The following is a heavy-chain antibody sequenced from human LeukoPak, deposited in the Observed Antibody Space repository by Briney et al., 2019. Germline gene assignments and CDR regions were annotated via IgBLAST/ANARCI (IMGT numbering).Heavy chain of an antibody. V-gene: IGHV3-15*01. CDR3: TRGWSGIVVVTNLGVFFDY. CDR1: GFTFSNAW. J-gene: IGHJ4*02. Sequence: GGSLRLSCAASGFTFSNAWMIWVRQAPGKGLEWVGRIKSKTDGGTTDYAAPVKGRFTISRDDSKSIAYLQMNSLKTEDTAVYYCTRGWSGIVVVTNLGVFFDYWGQGTLVTVSS. CDR2: IKSKTDGGTT. D-gene: IGHD3-22*01.